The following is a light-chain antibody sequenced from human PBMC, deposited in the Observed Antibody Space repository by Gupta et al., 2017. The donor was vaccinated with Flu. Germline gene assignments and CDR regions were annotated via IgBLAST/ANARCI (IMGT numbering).Light chain of an antibody. Sequence: VSLGERATINCKSSQSVVYSSSNKNYLDWYQQKPGHPPRLLIYWASTREYGVPDRFSGSGSGTDFTLTSSRLQAEDVAVYYWQQDFDTRTFGQGTTMEIK. V-gene: IGKV4-1*01. J-gene: IGKJ2*01. CDR1: QSVVYSSSNKNY. CDR3: QQDFDTRT. CDR2: WAS.